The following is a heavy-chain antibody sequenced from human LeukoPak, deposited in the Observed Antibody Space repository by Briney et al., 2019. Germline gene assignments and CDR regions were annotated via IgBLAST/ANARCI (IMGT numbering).Heavy chain of an antibody. CDR2: INWNGGST. CDR3: ARGEWDLRD. V-gene: IGHV3-20*04. J-gene: IGHJ4*02. D-gene: IGHD1-26*01. Sequence: GGSLRLSCAASGFMFADYGMTWVRQVPGKGLEWVSGINWNGGSTGYVDSVKGRFTISRDNAKNALFLQMNSLRAEDTAFYYCARGEWDLRDWGQGTPVIVSS. CDR1: GFMFADYG.